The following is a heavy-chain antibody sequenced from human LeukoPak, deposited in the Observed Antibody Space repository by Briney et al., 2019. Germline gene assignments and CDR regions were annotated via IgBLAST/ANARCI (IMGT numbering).Heavy chain of an antibody. CDR3: ARDFVAARLDY. Sequence: ASVKVSCKASGYTFTDYYIHWVRQAPGQGLEWMGWISAYNGNTNYAQKLQGRVTMTTDTSTSTAYMELRSLRSDDTAVYYCARDFVAARLDYWGQGTLVTVSS. J-gene: IGHJ4*02. CDR2: ISAYNGNT. V-gene: IGHV1-18*04. D-gene: IGHD6-6*01. CDR1: GYTFTDYY.